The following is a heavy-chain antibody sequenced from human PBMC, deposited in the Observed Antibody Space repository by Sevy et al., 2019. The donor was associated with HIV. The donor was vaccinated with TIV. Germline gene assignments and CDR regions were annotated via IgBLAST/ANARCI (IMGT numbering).Heavy chain of an antibody. CDR2: ISYDGSNK. CDR3: ARDPIPPNYYGSGNYFDY. CDR1: GFTFSSYA. V-gene: IGHV3-30-3*01. Sequence: GGYLRLSCAASGFTFSSYAMHWVRQAPGKGLEWVAVISYDGSNKYYADSVKGRFTISRDNSKNTLYLQMNSLRAEDTAVYYCARDPIPPNYYGSGNYFDYWGQGTLVTVSS. D-gene: IGHD3-10*01. J-gene: IGHJ4*02.